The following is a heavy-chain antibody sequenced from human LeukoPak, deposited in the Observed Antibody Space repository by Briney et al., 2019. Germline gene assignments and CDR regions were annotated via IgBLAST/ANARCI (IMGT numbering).Heavy chain of an antibody. Sequence: GGSLRLSCAPSGFTFNSYAMSWVRQAPGKGLEWVSAISGSGGSTYYADSVKGRFTISRDNSKNTLYLQMNSLSAEDTAVYYCAKDKFYDILTGYLFDYWGQGTLVTVSS. CDR1: GFTFNSYA. J-gene: IGHJ4*02. V-gene: IGHV3-23*01. D-gene: IGHD3-9*01. CDR2: ISGSGGST. CDR3: AKDKFYDILTGYLFDY.